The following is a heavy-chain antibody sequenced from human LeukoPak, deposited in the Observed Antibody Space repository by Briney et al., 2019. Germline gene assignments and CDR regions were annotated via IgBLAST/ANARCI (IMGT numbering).Heavy chain of an antibody. CDR2: IFYSGNT. CDR1: GGSVSSSSYY. Sequence: TSETLSLTCTVSGGSVSSSSYYWGWIRQPPGKGLEWIGSIFYSGNTYYNPSLKSRVTISVDTSKNRFSLKLSSVTAADTAVYYCARSTVTTWVGDFDYWGQGTLVTVSS. V-gene: IGHV4-39*01. D-gene: IGHD4-17*01. J-gene: IGHJ4*02. CDR3: ARSTVTTWVGDFDY.